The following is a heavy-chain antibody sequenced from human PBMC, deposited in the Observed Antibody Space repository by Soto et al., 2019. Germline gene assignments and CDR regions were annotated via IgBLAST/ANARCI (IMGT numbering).Heavy chain of an antibody. V-gene: IGHV1-46*03. CDR2: INPSGGST. CDR1: GYTFTSYY. J-gene: IGHJ6*03. Sequence: ASVKVSCKASGYTFTSYYMHWVRQAPGQGLEWMGIINPSGGSTSYAQKFQGRVTMTRDTSTSTVYMELSSLGSEDTAVYYCARPDKCSGGSCYSEYSGYYYYYMDVWGKGTTVTVSS. D-gene: IGHD2-15*01. CDR3: ARPDKCSGGSCYSEYSGYYYYYMDV.